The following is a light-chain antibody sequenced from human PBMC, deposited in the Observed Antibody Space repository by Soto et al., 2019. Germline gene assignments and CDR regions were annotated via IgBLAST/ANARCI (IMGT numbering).Light chain of an antibody. CDR2: TAS. CDR3: QHYATYPVT. CDR1: QNISNC. J-gene: IGKJ4*01. V-gene: IGKV1D-16*01. Sequence: DIQMTQSPSSLSASVGDRVTITCRASQNISNCLVWYQQRPEKAPKSLIFTASRLESGVPSRFSGSGYGTDFTLTIISLQPEDFATYYCQHYATYPVTFGGGTKVAI.